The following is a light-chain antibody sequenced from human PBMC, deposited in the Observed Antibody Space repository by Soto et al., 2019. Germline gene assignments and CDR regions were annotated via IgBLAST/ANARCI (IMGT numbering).Light chain of an antibody. CDR3: AAWDDSLNGHV. CDR1: SPNIGTSS. J-gene: IGLJ1*01. CDR2: TTN. V-gene: IGLV1-44*01. Sequence: QSVLPQPHSSSGTPGQRVTISCSGSSPNIGTSSVHWFQQLPGTAPKLLISTTNQRPSGVPERFSGSKSGTSASLAISGLQSEDEADYYCAAWDDSLNGHVFGTGTKVTVL.